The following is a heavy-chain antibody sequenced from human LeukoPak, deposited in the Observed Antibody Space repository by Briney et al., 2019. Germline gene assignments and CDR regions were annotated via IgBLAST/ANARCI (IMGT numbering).Heavy chain of an antibody. D-gene: IGHD6-19*01. Sequence: GRSLRLSCAASGFTFSTYAMTWVRQAPGKGLEWVSGISGSAGSTYYADSVKGRFTISRDNSKNTLYLQMNSLRAEDTAVYYCAKMGLKQWPYNYFDYWGQGTLVTVSS. J-gene: IGHJ4*02. CDR1: GFTFSTYA. CDR2: ISGSAGST. V-gene: IGHV3-23*01. CDR3: AKMGLKQWPYNYFDY.